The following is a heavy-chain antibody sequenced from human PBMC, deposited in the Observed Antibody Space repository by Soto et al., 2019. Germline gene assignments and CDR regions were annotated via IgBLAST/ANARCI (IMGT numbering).Heavy chain of an antibody. CDR1: GFTFSNYA. V-gene: IGHV3-23*01. D-gene: IGHD2-15*01. J-gene: IGHJ4*02. CDR3: AKGIGGSCYSGINY. CDR2: ICGSNNST. Sequence: GGSLRLSCAASGFTFSNYAMNWVRQAPGKGLEWVSVICGSNNSTYYADSVKGRFTISRDNSKNTVYLQMNSLRAEDTAVYYCAKGIGGSCYSGINYWGQGTPVTVSS.